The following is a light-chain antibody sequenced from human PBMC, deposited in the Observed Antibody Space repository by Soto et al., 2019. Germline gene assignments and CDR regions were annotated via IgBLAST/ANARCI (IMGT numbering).Light chain of an antibody. CDR1: QSVSSSY. J-gene: IGKJ4*01. CDR3: HQYDSSPLT. V-gene: IGKV3-20*01. Sequence: EIVLTQSPGTLSLSPGERATLSCRARQSVSSSYLAWYQQKPGQAPRLLIYGASSRVTGIPDRFSGSGSGTDVTLTISRLEPDDFAVYYCHQYDSSPLTFGGGTKVEIK. CDR2: GAS.